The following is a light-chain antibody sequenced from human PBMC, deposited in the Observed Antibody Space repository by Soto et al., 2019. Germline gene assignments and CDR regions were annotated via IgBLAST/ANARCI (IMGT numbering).Light chain of an antibody. CDR1: ISDVGGYNY. J-gene: IGLJ1*01. CDR3: ATWDDSLNGFYV. CDR2: EVS. Sequence: QSALTQPASVSGSPGQSITISCTGTISDVGGYNYVSWYQQHPGEAPKLMIYEVSNRPSGVSDRFSGSKSGNTASLTISGLQAEDEADYFCATWDDSLNGFYVFGTGTKVTVL. V-gene: IGLV2-14*03.